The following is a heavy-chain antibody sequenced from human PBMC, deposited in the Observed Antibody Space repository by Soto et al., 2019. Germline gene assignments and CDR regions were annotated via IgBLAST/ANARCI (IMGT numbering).Heavy chain of an antibody. CDR2: ISGSGGST. CDR1: GFTFSSYA. J-gene: IGHJ4*02. V-gene: IGHV3-23*01. CDR3: AKSPFPLYYYGSSGYLDY. D-gene: IGHD3-22*01. Sequence: GGSLRLSCAASGFTFSSYAMSWVRQAPGKGLEWVSAISGSGGSTYYAGSVKGRFTISRDNSKNTLYLQMNSLRAEDTAVYYCAKSPFPLYYYGSSGYLDYWGQGTLVTVSS.